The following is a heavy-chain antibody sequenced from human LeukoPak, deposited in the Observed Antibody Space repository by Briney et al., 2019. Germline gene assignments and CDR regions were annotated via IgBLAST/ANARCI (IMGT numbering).Heavy chain of an antibody. V-gene: IGHV3-30-3*01. Sequence: GRSLRLSCAASGFTFSSYAMHWVRQAPGKGLEWVAVISYDGSNKYYADSVKGRFTISRDNSKNTLYLQMNSLRAEDTAVYYCARDRGYCSSTSCYWFGYYYYGMDVWGQGTTVTVSS. CDR2: ISYDGSNK. D-gene: IGHD2-2*01. CDR3: ARDRGYCSSTSCYWFGYYYYGMDV. CDR1: GFTFSSYA. J-gene: IGHJ6*02.